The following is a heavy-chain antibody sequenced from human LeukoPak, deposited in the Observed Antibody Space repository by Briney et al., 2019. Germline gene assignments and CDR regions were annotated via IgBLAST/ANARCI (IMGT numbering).Heavy chain of an antibody. CDR3: ARRSCSGGTCPLQY. Sequence: GESLKISCKGSGYNFPDYWIDWVRQMPGKGLEWMGIIYPDDSDITYSPSFQGQVTISADTSITTAYLQWSSLKASDTAIYYCARRSCSGGTCPLQYWGQGTLVTVSS. D-gene: IGHD2-15*01. J-gene: IGHJ1*01. V-gene: IGHV5-51*01. CDR2: IYPDDSDI. CDR1: GYNFPDYW.